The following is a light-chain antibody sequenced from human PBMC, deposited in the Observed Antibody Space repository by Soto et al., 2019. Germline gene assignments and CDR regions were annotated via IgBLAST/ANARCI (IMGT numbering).Light chain of an antibody. V-gene: IGKV3-15*01. CDR1: QSISNK. CDR3: QQYDNWRSIT. Sequence: EIVMTQSPATLSLSPGERATLSCWASQSISNKLAWYQHRPGQAPRLLIYDTSTRAAGVPARFSGSGSGTDFTLTISSLQSEDFAVYYCQQYDNWRSITFGQGTRLEIK. J-gene: IGKJ5*01. CDR2: DTS.